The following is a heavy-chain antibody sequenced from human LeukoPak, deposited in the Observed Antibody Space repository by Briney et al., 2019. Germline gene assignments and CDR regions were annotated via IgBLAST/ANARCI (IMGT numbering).Heavy chain of an antibody. CDR3: ARGRVRFDP. CDR1: GFTVSRYY. Sequence: GGSLRLSCAASGFTVSRYYMSWVRQAPGKGLQWVSVIYSDGSTYHADSVKGRFTISRDNSKNSLYLQMNSLRAEDTAVYYCARGRVRFDPWGQGTLVIVSS. CDR2: IYSDGST. J-gene: IGHJ5*02. V-gene: IGHV3-53*01.